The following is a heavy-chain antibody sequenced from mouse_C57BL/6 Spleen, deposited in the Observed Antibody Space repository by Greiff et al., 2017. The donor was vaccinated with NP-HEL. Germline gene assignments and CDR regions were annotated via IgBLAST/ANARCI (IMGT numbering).Heavy chain of an antibody. D-gene: IGHD1-1*01. Sequence: VQLQQSGAELVKPGASVKLSCKASGYTFTEYTIHWVKQRSGQGLEWIGWFYPGSGSIKYNEKFKDKATLTADKSSSTVYLELSRLTSEDSAVYYYARHEAPYYGSRHWYLDVWGTGTTVTVSS. CDR3: ARHEAPYYGSRHWYLDV. J-gene: IGHJ1*03. CDR1: GYTFTEYT. V-gene: IGHV1-62-2*01. CDR2: FYPGSGSI.